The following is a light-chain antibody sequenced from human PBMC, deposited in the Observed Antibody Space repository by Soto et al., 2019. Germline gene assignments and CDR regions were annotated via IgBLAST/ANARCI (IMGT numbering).Light chain of an antibody. CDR2: GAS. Sequence: EIVMTQSPATLSVSPGEIVTLSFSASQSVNNNLAWYQQKPGQAPRLLIYGASTRAAGVPARFSGSRSGPEFTLTINSLQSEDFAVYYCQQYGSSPPITFGQGTRLEIK. CDR1: QSVNNN. CDR3: QQYGSSPPIT. J-gene: IGKJ5*01. V-gene: IGKV3-15*01.